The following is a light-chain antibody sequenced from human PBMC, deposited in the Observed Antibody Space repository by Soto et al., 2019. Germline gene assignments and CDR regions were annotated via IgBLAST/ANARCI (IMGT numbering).Light chain of an antibody. CDR3: QQTYSAPRT. Sequence: DIQMTQSPSSLSASVGDRVTISCRASQSIMTYLNWYQQKPGEAPKLLIYTASTLHNGVPSRFSGGGSGTDFTLTISSLQHEDFATYYCQQTYSAPRTLGQGTNVDIK. CDR2: TAS. J-gene: IGKJ1*01. CDR1: QSIMTY. V-gene: IGKV1-39*01.